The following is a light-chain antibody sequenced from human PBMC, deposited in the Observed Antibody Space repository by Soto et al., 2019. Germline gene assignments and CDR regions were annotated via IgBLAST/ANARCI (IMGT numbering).Light chain of an antibody. Sequence: QSVLTQPASVSGSPGQSIAISCTGISSDVGAYNYVSWYLQYPGKAPKLVIFDVSFRPSGVSNRFSGSKSGNTASLTISGLQAEDEADYYCKSFTTSDTYVFGTGTKLTVL. CDR1: SSDVGAYNY. CDR3: KSFTTSDTYV. CDR2: DVS. J-gene: IGLJ1*01. V-gene: IGLV2-14*01.